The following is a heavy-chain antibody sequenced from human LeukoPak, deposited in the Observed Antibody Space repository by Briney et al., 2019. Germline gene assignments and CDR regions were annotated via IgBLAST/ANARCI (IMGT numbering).Heavy chain of an antibody. D-gene: IGHD2-8*01. CDR2: INPYSGDT. Sequence: ASVKVSCKASGYTLNNYYIHWVRQAPGQGLEWMGRINPYSGDTNSAQKFQGRVTMTRDTSINTAYSELRSVRADYAALYFSAITYANNSFYIWGQQTMVSVSS. CDR3: AITYANNSFYI. V-gene: IGHV1-2*06. CDR1: GYTLNNYY. J-gene: IGHJ3*02.